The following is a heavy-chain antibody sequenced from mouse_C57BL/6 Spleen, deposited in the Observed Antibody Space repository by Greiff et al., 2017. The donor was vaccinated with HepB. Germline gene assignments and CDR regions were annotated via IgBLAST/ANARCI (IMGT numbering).Heavy chain of an antibody. CDR3: ARICDYDDGWYFDV. Sequence: VMLVESGPGLVAPSQSLSITCTVSGFSLTSYAISWVRQPPGKGLEWLGVIWTGGGTNYNSALKSRLSISKDNSKSQVFLKMNSLQTDDTARYYCARICDYDDGWYFDVWGTGTTVTVSS. J-gene: IGHJ1*03. D-gene: IGHD2-4*01. V-gene: IGHV2-9-1*01. CDR2: IWTGGGT. CDR1: GFSLTSYA.